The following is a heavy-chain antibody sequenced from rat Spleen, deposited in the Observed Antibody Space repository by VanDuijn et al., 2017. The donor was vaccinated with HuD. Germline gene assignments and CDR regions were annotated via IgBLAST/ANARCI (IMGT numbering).Heavy chain of an antibody. CDR3: SRGGNYDFDY. CDR1: EFTFSDYN. Sequence: EVQLVESGGGLVQPGRSLKLSCAASEFTFSDYNMAWVRQAPKKGLEWVATISYDGSSTFFRDSVKGRFTISRDNAKSTLYLQMNSLRSEDTATYYCSRGGNYDFDYWGQGVMVTVSS. D-gene: IGHD1-10*01. V-gene: IGHV5-7*01. CDR2: ISYDGSST. J-gene: IGHJ2*01.